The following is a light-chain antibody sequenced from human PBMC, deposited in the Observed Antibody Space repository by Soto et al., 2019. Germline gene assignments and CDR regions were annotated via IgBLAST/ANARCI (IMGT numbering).Light chain of an antibody. Sequence: ENLLTQSPGTLSLSPGERAPLSCMSSQSVTSNYLAWYQQKPGQAPRLRVYGASSRATGISDRFSGSGSGTDFTLTISRLEPEDFAVYYCQHYVSPPITFGKGTRLAIK. J-gene: IGKJ5*01. V-gene: IGKV3-20*01. CDR1: QSVTSNY. CDR3: QHYVSPPIT. CDR2: GAS.